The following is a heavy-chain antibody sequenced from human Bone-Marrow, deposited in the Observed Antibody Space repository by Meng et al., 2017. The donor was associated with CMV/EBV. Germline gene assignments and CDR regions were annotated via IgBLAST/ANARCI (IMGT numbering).Heavy chain of an antibody. Sequence: LKISCAASGFTFDDYAMHWVRQAPGKGLEWVSGISWNSGSIGYADSVKGRFTISRDNAKHSLYLQMNSLRAEDTALYYCAKGRYSGSSGYFDYWGQGTLVTVSS. D-gene: IGHD1-26*01. CDR3: AKGRYSGSSGYFDY. CDR2: ISWNSGSI. V-gene: IGHV3-9*01. J-gene: IGHJ4*02. CDR1: GFTFDDYA.